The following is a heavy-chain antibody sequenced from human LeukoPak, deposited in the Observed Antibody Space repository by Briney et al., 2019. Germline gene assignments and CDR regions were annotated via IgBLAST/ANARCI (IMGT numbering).Heavy chain of an antibody. D-gene: IGHD3-22*01. Sequence: ASVKVSCKASGYTFTGYGISWVRQAPGQGLEWMGWISAYNGNTNYAQKLQGRVTMTTDTSTSTAYMELRSLRSDDTAVYYCARSSGSRDFGAFDIWGQGTMVTVSS. CDR3: ARSSGSRDFGAFDI. J-gene: IGHJ3*02. CDR2: ISAYNGNT. V-gene: IGHV1-18*01. CDR1: GYTFTGYG.